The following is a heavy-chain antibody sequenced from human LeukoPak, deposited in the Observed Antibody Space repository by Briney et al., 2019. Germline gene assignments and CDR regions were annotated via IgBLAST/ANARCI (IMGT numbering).Heavy chain of an antibody. CDR2: ISAYNGNT. J-gene: IGHJ4*02. CDR3: ARDRVRGGGSYSTMGFDY. D-gene: IGHD1-26*01. V-gene: IGHV1-18*01. CDR1: GYTFTSYG. Sequence: ASVKVSCKASGYTFTSYGISWVRQAPGQGLEWVGWISAYNGNTNYAQKLQGRVTMTTDTSTSTAYMELRSLRSDDTAVYYCARDRVRGGGSYSTMGFDYWGQGTLVTVSS.